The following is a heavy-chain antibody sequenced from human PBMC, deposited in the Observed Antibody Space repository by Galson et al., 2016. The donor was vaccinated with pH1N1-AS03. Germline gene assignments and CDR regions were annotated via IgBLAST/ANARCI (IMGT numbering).Heavy chain of an antibody. V-gene: IGHV3-74*01. J-gene: IGHJ6*02. D-gene: IGHD2-2*01. CDR2: ISNDGRNV. CDR1: GFTFSMSY. Sequence: SLRLSCAASGFTFSMSYIHWVRQAPGKGLEWVSRISNDGRNVRYADFVKGRSAVSRDSAENTVFLQMNSLRADDTAVYFCARRNPNPNFAIWYQHDYGMDVWGQGTTVTVSS. CDR3: ARRNPNPNFAIWYQHDYGMDV.